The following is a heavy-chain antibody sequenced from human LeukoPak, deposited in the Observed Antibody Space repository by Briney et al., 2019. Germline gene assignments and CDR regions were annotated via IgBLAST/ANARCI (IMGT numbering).Heavy chain of an antibody. V-gene: IGHV3-11*01. Sequence: EGSLRLSCAASGFTFSDYFMSWIRQAPGKGLEWVSYITGSSGTTYYADSVKGRFTISRDNTKNSLYLQMNSLRADDTAVYYCASGGGYYFDSWGQGALVTVSS. CDR3: ASGGGYYFDS. CDR2: ITGSSGTT. CDR1: GFTFSDYF. D-gene: IGHD3-10*01. J-gene: IGHJ4*02.